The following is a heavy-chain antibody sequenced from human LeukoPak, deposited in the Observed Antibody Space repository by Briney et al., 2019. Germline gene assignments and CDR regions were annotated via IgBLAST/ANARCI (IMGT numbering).Heavy chain of an antibody. Sequence: GGSLRLSCAASGFTFSSYAMSWVRQAPGKGLEWVSAISGSGGSTYYADSVKGRFTISRDNSKNTLYLQMNSLGAEDTAVYYCAKRGGYDYPGWYFDLWGRGTLVTVSS. V-gene: IGHV3-23*01. D-gene: IGHD5-12*01. J-gene: IGHJ2*01. CDR2: ISGSGGST. CDR3: AKRGGYDYPGWYFDL. CDR1: GFTFSSYA.